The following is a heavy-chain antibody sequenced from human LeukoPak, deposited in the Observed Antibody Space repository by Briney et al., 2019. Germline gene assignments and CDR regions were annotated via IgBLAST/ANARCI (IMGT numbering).Heavy chain of an antibody. V-gene: IGHV3-74*01. CDR1: GFTFSHYW. J-gene: IGHJ6*02. Sequence: GGSLRLSCAASGFTFSHYWVHWVRQAPGKGLVWVSRINSDRSSTDYADSVKDRFTISRDNARNTLFLQMNSLRAEDTAVYYCARSHRGAYYYYGMDVWGQGTAVTVSS. CDR2: INSDRSST. CDR3: ARSHRGAYYYYGMDV.